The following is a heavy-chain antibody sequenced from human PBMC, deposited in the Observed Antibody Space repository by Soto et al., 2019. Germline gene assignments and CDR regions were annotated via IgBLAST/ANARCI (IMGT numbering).Heavy chain of an antibody. CDR2: IWYDGSNK. D-gene: IGHD6-19*01. Sequence: QVQLVESGGGVVQPGRSLRLSCAASGFTFSSYGMHWVRQAPGKGLEWVAVIWYDGSNKYYADSVKGRFTISRDNSKNTLYLQMNSLRAEDTAVYYCARLSVAGILDYWGQRTLVTVSS. CDR1: GFTFSSYG. V-gene: IGHV3-33*01. J-gene: IGHJ4*02. CDR3: ARLSVAGILDY.